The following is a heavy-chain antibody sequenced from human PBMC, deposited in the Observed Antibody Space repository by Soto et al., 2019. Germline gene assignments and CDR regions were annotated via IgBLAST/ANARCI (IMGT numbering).Heavy chain of an antibody. Sequence: QVQLVESGGGVVQPGRSLRLSCAASGFTFSSYGMHWVRQAPGKGLEWVAVISYDGSNKYYADSVKGRFTISRDNSKNTLYLQMNSLRAEDTAVYYCAKEWGNNGYFDYWGQGTLVTVSS. CDR3: AKEWGNNGYFDY. CDR2: ISYDGSNK. CDR1: GFTFSSYG. D-gene: IGHD3-16*01. V-gene: IGHV3-30*18. J-gene: IGHJ4*02.